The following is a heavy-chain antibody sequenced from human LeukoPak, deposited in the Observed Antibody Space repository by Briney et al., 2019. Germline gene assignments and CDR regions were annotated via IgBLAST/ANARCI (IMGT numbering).Heavy chain of an antibody. D-gene: IGHD1-26*01. CDR3: ARISHSGSLDMFFDI. CDR1: GFTFTNYV. V-gene: IGHV3-23*01. CDR2: ITGDGSNT. Sequence: GGSLRLSCAASGFTFTNYVMNWVRQAPGKGPEWVSGITGDGSNTYFADSVKGRFTISRDNSKNTLYPQMNSLRAEDTAVYYCARISHSGSLDMFFDIWGQGTLVTVSS. J-gene: IGHJ3*02.